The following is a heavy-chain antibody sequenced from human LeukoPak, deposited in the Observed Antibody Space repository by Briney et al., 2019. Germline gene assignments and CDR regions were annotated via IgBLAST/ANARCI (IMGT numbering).Heavy chain of an antibody. CDR3: AKDLRRYSSGWFDIDY. Sequence: PGGSLRLSCAASGFTFSSYGMHWVRQAPGKGLEWVAFIRYDGSTKYYADSVKGLFTISRDNSKNTLYLRMNSLRAEDTAVYYCAKDLRRYSSGWFDIDYWGQGTLVTVSS. D-gene: IGHD6-19*01. CDR2: IRYDGSTK. J-gene: IGHJ4*02. V-gene: IGHV3-30*02. CDR1: GFTFSSYG.